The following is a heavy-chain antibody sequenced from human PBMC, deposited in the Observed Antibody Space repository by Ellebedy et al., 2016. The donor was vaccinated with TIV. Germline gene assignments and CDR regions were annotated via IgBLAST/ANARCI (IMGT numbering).Heavy chain of an antibody. CDR2: IYYSGST. J-gene: IGHJ4*02. D-gene: IGHD4-17*01. Sequence: MPSETLSLTCTVSGGSISSSSYYWGWIRQPPGKGLEWIGSIYYSGSTYYNPSLKSRVTISVDTSKNQFSLKLSSVTAADTAVYYCASTYADEFDYWGQGTLVTASS. CDR3: ASTYADEFDY. V-gene: IGHV4-39*01. CDR1: GGSISSSSYY.